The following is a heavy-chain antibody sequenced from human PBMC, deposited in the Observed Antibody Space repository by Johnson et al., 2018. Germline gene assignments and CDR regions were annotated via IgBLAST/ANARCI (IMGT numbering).Heavy chain of an antibody. D-gene: IGHD6-19*01. CDR3: ARGYTSGWYSGMDV. V-gene: IGHV4-59*01. Sequence: VQLVESGPGLVKPSETXSLTCTVSGGSIRSYYWSWIRQPPGKGLEWIGYIYYSGSTNYSPSLKIRVTISVDTSKNPFSLKLSSVTAADTAVYYCARGYTSGWYSGMDVWGQGTTVTVSS. CDR2: IYYSGST. J-gene: IGHJ6*02. CDR1: GGSIRSYY.